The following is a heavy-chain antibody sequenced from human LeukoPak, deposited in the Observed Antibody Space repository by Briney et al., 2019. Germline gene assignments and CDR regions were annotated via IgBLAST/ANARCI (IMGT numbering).Heavy chain of an antibody. CDR2: INWNSGTI. D-gene: IGHD2-15*01. V-gene: IGHV3-9*03. CDR1: GYSISSGYY. CDR3: ARDRFRYCSGAYCSHFEF. Sequence: LSLTCAVSGYSISSGYYWGWVRQAPGKGLEWVSGINWNSGTIGYADSVKGRFTISRDNAKNSLYLQMNSLRADDMAFYYCARDRFRYCSGAYCSHFEFWGQGTLVSVSS. J-gene: IGHJ4*02.